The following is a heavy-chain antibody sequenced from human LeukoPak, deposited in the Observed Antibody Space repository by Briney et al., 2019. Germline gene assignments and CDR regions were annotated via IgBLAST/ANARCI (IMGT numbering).Heavy chain of an antibody. CDR2: IYYSGST. J-gene: IGHJ4*02. Sequence: PSETLSLTCTVSGGSISSYYWSWIRQPPGKGLEWIGYIYYSGSTYYNPSLKSRVTISVDTSKNQFSLKLSSVTAADTAVYYCARAPPGYDSSGLFDYWGQGTLVAVSS. D-gene: IGHD3-22*01. CDR1: GGSISSYY. CDR3: ARAPPGYDSSGLFDY. V-gene: IGHV4-30-4*01.